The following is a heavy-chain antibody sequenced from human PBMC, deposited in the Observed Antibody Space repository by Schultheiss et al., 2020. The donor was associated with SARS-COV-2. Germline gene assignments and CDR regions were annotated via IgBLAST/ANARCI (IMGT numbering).Heavy chain of an antibody. CDR1: GGSISRSGYY. CDR2: IYYSGST. Sequence: SETLSLTCTVSGGSISRSGYYWSWVRQPPGKGLEWIGYIYYSGSTYYNPFLKSRVTISVDTSKDQISLKLSSVTAADTAVYYCAREVITFGGVIEGIDYWGQGTLVTVSS. CDR3: AREVITFGGVIEGIDY. J-gene: IGHJ4*02. V-gene: IGHV4-61*08. D-gene: IGHD3-16*02.